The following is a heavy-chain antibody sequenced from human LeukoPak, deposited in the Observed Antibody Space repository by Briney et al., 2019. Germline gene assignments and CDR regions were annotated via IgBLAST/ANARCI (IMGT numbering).Heavy chain of an antibody. CDR1: GFIVNYYY. Sequence: GSMRLSCAASGFIVNYYYMSWVRQAPGKGLEWVANINEDGSVKDYVDPVKGRFTISRDNAKNSLYLQMNSLRAEDTAVYYCVPQCGRPIWGQGTKLTVSS. D-gene: IGHD6-19*01. CDR2: INEDGSVK. V-gene: IGHV3-7*01. J-gene: IGHJ3*02. CDR3: VPQCGRPI.